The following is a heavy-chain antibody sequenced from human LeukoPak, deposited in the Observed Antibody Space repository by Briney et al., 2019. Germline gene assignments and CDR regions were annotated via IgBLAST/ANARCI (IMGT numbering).Heavy chain of an antibody. CDR2: VRNKPNGYTT. CDR3: TRVRHGDYFDY. Sequence: GGSLRLSCAASGFSISDHYMDWVRQGPGKGLEWVGRVRNKPNGYTTDYGTSVKGRFTISRDDSKNSLYLQMNSLTSEDTAVYYCTRVRHGDYFDYWGQGTLVSVSS. V-gene: IGHV3-72*01. CDR1: GFSISDHY. D-gene: IGHD4-17*01. J-gene: IGHJ4*02.